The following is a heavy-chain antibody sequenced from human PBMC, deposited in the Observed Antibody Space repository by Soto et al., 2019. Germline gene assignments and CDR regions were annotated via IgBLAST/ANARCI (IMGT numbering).Heavy chain of an antibody. D-gene: IGHD4-17*01. V-gene: IGHV4-39*01. J-gene: IGHJ3*02. CDR2: GYYSGGT. Sequence: SETLSLTCTVSGGSISGSSYYWGRLGQPPGKGLEWSGSGYYSGGTYYNPSLKSRVTISVDTSKNQFSLKLSYVTAADTAVYYCARRHGDYDDALDIWGQGTMVT. CDR1: GGSISGSSYY. CDR3: ARRHGDYDDALDI.